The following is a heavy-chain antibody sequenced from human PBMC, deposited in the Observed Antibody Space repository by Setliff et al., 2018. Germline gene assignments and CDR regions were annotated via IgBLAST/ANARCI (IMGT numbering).Heavy chain of an antibody. CDR3: TVYNTDSSKDHY. D-gene: IGHD1-20*01. CDR2: IYHSGST. Sequence: KPSETLSLTCAVSGYSISSGYYWGWIRQPPGKGLEWIGSIYHSGSTYYNPSLKSRVTISVDTSKNQFSLKLSSVTAADTALYYCTVYNTDSSKDHYWGQGTPVTVSS. CDR1: GYSISSGYY. V-gene: IGHV4-38-2*01. J-gene: IGHJ4*02.